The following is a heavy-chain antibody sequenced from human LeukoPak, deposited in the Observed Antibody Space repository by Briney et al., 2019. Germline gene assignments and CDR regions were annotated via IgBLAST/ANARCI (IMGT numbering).Heavy chain of an antibody. Sequence: ASVNVSCKASGYTFTVYYMHWVRQAPGQGLEWMGWINPNSGGTNYAQKFQGRVTMTRDTSISTAYMELSRLRSDDTAVYYCARDLSGYENGLVYWGQGTLVTVSS. CDR3: ARDLSGYENGLVY. D-gene: IGHD5-12*01. CDR1: GYTFTVYY. V-gene: IGHV1-2*02. CDR2: INPNSGGT. J-gene: IGHJ4*02.